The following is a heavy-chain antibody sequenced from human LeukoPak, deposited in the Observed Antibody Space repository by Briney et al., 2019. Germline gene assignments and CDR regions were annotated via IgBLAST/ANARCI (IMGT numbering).Heavy chain of an antibody. V-gene: IGHV3-33*06. CDR1: GFTFSSYG. J-gene: IGHJ4*02. Sequence: PGRSLRLSCAASGFTFSSYGMHWVRQAPGKGLEWVAVIWYDGSNKYYADSVKGRFTISRYNSKNTLYLQMNSLRAEDTAVYYCAKGDLYCSGGSCYHPFYFDYWGQGTLVTVSS. CDR2: IWYDGSNK. D-gene: IGHD2-15*01. CDR3: AKGDLYCSGGSCYHPFYFDY.